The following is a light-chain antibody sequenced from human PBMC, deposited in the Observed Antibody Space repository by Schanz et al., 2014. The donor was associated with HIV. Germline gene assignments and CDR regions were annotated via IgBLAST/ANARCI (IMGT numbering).Light chain of an antibody. Sequence: QSALTQPPSASGSPGQSVNISCTGTSSDVGGYYYVSWYQQHPGKAPKLMIYEVSKRPSGVPDRLSSSKSGNTASLTVSGLQAEDEADYYCSSYAGRNNWVFGGGTKVTVL. CDR2: EVS. J-gene: IGLJ3*02. CDR3: SSYAGRNNWV. CDR1: SSDVGGYYY. V-gene: IGLV2-8*01.